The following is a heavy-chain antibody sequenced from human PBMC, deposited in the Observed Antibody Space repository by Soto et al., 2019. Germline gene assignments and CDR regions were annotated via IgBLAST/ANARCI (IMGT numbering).Heavy chain of an antibody. J-gene: IGHJ5*02. V-gene: IGHV1-69*08. CDR3: AKDQTSTSSDASFDL. D-gene: IGHD3-10*01. Sequence: QVQLVQSGAEEKRPGSSVKVSCQTSGTIMNAHPFNWVRLAPGRGLEWMGRIYPMPGATSYAQKFMDRIAMTADTSTNTVYMELRGLTYEDTAIYFCAKDQTSTSSDASFDLWGQGTLVSVSS. CDR1: GTIMNAHP. CDR2: IYPMPGAT.